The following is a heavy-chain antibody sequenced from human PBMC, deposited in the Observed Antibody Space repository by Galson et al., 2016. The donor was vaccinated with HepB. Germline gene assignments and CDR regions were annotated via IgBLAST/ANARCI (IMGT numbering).Heavy chain of an antibody. D-gene: IGHD3-10*01. V-gene: IGHV1-69*13. Sequence: SVKVSCKASGGSFSSYGITWVRQAPGQGPEWMGGIIPIFGTANSAQKFQGRVTITADESTSTAYMELSSLRSEDTAVYYCARDPNYYGSGTYHTWGQGTLVTVSS. CDR2: IIPIFGTA. CDR3: ARDPNYYGSGTYHT. CDR1: GGSFSSYG. J-gene: IGHJ5*02.